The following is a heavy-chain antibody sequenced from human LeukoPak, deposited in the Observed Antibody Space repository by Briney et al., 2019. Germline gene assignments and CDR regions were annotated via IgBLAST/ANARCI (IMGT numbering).Heavy chain of an antibody. CDR1: GYTFIRYF. J-gene: IGHJ4*02. Sequence: ASVKVSCQAAGYTFIRYFIHGVQQAPGQGLEWMGIINPSGGSTNYAQKFQGRVTMTRDTSTSTVYMKLSSLRSEDTAVYYCARGYKRYFYSWGQGTLVTVSS. V-gene: IGHV1-46*01. CDR2: INPSGGST. CDR3: ARGYKRYFYS. D-gene: IGHD1-14*01.